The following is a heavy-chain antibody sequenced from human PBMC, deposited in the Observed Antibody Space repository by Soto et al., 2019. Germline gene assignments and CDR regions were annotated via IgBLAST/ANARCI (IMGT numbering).Heavy chain of an antibody. CDR2: ISSSSSYI. J-gene: IGHJ4*02. CDR1: GFTFSSYS. CDR3: ARATYSSGWKTSDY. D-gene: IGHD6-19*01. Sequence: EVQLVESGGGLVKPGGSLRLSCAASGFTFSSYSMNWVRQAPGKGLEWVSSISSSSSYIYYADSVKGRFTISRDNAKNSLYLQMNSLRAEDTAVYYCARATYSSGWKTSDYWGQGTLVTVSS. V-gene: IGHV3-21*01.